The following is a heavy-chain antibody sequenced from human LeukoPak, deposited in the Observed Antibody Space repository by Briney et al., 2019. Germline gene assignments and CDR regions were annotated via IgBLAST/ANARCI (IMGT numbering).Heavy chain of an antibody. J-gene: IGHJ5*02. V-gene: IGHV1-2*02. Sequence: ASVKVSCKASGYTFTGYYMHWVRQAPGQGLEWMGWINPNSGGTNYAQKFQGRVTMTRDTSISTAYMELSRLRSDDTAVYYCARDGYQLLPRAYNWFDPWGQGTLVTVSS. D-gene: IGHD2-2*01. CDR3: ARDGYQLLPRAYNWFDP. CDR1: GYTFTGYY. CDR2: INPNSGGT.